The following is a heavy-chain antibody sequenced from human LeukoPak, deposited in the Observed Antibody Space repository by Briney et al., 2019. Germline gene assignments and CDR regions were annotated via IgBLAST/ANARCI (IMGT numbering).Heavy chain of an antibody. CDR1: GFTFSSYW. V-gene: IGHV3-23*01. CDR3: AKENYDILTGYPIDY. CDR2: ISGSGGST. J-gene: IGHJ4*02. D-gene: IGHD3-9*01. Sequence: PGGSLRLSCAASGFTFSSYWMNWVRQAPGKGLEWVSAISGSGGSTDYADSVKGRFTISRDNSKNTLYLQMNSLRAEDTAVYYCAKENYDILTGYPIDYWGQGTLVTVSS.